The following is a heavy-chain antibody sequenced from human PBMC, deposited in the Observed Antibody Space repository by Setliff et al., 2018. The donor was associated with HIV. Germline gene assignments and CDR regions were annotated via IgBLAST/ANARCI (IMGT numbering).Heavy chain of an antibody. Sequence: PSETLSLTCVVSGGSFSVDGYYWSWIRQSPGKGLEWIGQINPTGSITNYNPSFKSRVTISVETSRRQFSLSLTSMTAADTAMYYCAGPHHYFDFWGQGTQVTVSS. CDR1: GGSFSVDGYY. V-gene: IGHV4-34*01. CDR2: INPTGSIT. CDR3: AGPHHYFDF. J-gene: IGHJ4*02.